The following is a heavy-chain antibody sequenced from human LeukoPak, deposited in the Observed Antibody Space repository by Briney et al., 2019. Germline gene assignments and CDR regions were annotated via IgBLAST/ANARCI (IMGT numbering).Heavy chain of an antibody. D-gene: IGHD2-21*01. J-gene: IGHJ6*02. CDR2: IKQDGSEK. V-gene: IGHV3-7*01. CDR1: GFIFSSYW. Sequence: GGSLRLSCTASGFIFSSYWMSWVRQAPGKGLEWVANIKQDGSEKDYVDSVKGRFTISRDNAQNSLYLQMNSLRAEDTAVYYCARYCGGDCYGMDVWGQGTTVTVSS. CDR3: ARYCGGDCYGMDV.